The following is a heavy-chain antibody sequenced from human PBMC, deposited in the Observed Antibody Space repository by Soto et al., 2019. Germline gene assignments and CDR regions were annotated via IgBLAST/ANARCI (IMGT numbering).Heavy chain of an antibody. CDR1: GGSINNGMYY. V-gene: IGHV4-30-4*08. J-gene: IGHJ4*02. D-gene: IGHD3-22*01. Sequence: SETLSLTCSVSGGSINNGMYYWSWIRQHPGKGLEWIGYIYFNGNTYYHPSLKSRVTISVDTSKNQFSLKLSSVTAADTAVYYCARALEGDSSGYYVDYWGQGTLVTVSS. CDR2: IYFNGNT. CDR3: ARALEGDSSGYYVDY.